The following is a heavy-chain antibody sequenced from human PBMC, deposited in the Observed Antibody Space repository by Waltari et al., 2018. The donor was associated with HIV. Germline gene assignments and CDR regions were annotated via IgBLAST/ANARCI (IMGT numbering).Heavy chain of an antibody. V-gene: IGHV3-33*01. D-gene: IGHD3-22*01. CDR1: GFTFSNFA. CDR3: ARGGYYYDISGYYHC. Sequence: QVQLVESGGGVVQPGRSLRLSCAASGFTFSNFAMHWVRQAPGKGLEWVAVIWYDGDNKYYADSVKGRFTISRDNSKNTLYLQMNSLRVEDTAVYYCARGGYYYDISGYYHCWGQGTLVTVSS. CDR2: IWYDGDNK. J-gene: IGHJ4*02.